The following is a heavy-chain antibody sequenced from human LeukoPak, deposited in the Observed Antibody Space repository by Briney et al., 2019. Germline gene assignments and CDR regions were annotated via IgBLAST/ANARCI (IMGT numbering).Heavy chain of an antibody. J-gene: IGHJ4*02. CDR3: AKTARGWYLNYFDY. D-gene: IGHD6-19*01. Sequence: GGSLRLSCAASGFTVHSNYMSWVRQAPGKGLEWVSVIDRSGVTHYADSVKGRFTISRDNSKNTLYLQMNSLRTEDTAVYYCAKTARGWYLNYFDYWGQGTLVSVSS. V-gene: IGHV3-66*03. CDR2: IDRSGVT. CDR1: GFTVHSNY.